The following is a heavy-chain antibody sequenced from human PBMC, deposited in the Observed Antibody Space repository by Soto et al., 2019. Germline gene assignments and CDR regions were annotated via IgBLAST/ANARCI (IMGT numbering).Heavy chain of an antibody. J-gene: IGHJ4*02. Sequence: QVQLVQSGAEVKKPGSSVKVSCEASGGTFSGHAISWVRQAPGQGPEWMGGLIPLFGTTQHAQNFQGRRTLTADKYTSTAYMELTSLRFDDTAIYSCARGPKWGYRFDSWGQGTLVTVSS. D-gene: IGHD7-27*01. CDR2: LIPLFGTT. CDR1: GGTFSGHA. V-gene: IGHV1-69*06. CDR3: ARGPKWGYRFDS.